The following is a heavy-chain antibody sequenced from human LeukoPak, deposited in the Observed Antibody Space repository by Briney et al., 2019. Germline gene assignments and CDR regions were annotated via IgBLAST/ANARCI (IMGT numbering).Heavy chain of an antibody. CDR3: ARDLAHWRTATTKRPAFDY. D-gene: IGHD5-24*01. J-gene: IGHJ4*02. CDR2: IIPILGIA. Sequence: ASVKVSCKASGGTFSSYAISWVRQAPGQGLEWMGRIIPILGIANYAQKFQGRVTITADKSTSTAYMELSSLRSEDTAVYYCARDLAHWRTATTKRPAFDYWGQGTLVTVSS. CDR1: GGTFSSYA. V-gene: IGHV1-69*04.